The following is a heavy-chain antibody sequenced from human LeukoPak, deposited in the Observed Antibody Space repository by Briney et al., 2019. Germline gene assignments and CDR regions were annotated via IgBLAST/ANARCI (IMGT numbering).Heavy chain of an antibody. J-gene: IGHJ5*02. CDR3: ARGGIVATILDWFDP. CDR1: GGTFTIYA. CDR2: IIPIFGTA. V-gene: IGHV1-69*05. D-gene: IGHD5-12*01. Sequence: ASVTVSFTASGGTFTIYAISWVRQAPGQGIEWMGGIIPIFGTANYAQKFQGRVTITTDESTSTAYMELSSLRSEDTAVYYCARGGIVATILDWFDPWGQGTLVTVSS.